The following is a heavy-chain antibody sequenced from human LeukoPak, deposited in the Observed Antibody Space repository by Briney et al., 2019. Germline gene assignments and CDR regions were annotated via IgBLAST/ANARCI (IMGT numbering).Heavy chain of an antibody. CDR3: ARDRVAVAGTADYYYYGMDV. CDR2: SSGSGGRT. J-gene: IGHJ6*02. V-gene: IGHV3-23*01. D-gene: IGHD6-19*01. Sequence: WGSLRLSCAASGFTFSSYAMSWVRKTPGQGLELVSVSSGSGGRTYYADSVKGRFTISRDNSKNTLYLQMNSLRAEDTAVYYCARDRVAVAGTADYYYYGMDVWGQGTTVTVSS. CDR1: GFTFSSYA.